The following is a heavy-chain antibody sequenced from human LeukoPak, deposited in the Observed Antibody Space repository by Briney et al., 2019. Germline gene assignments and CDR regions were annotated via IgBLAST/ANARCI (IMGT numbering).Heavy chain of an antibody. CDR3: ARNSGCDEPYYYGMDV. CDR1: GFTFSSYS. D-gene: IGHD3-22*01. CDR2: VSSSSSTI. J-gene: IGHJ6*02. Sequence: GGSLRLSCAASGFTFSSYSMNWVRQAPGKGLEWVSYVSSSSSTIYYADSVKGQFTISRDNAKNSLYLQMNSLRDEDTAVYYCARNSGCDEPYYYGMDVWGQGTTVTVSS. V-gene: IGHV3-48*02.